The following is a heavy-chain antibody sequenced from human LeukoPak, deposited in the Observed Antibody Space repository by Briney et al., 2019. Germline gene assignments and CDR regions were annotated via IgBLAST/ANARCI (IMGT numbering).Heavy chain of an antibody. D-gene: IGHD6-13*01. CDR2: IYYSGST. Sequence: SETLSLTCTVSGASFSGNTYYWGWIRQPPGKGLEWIGSIYYSGSTYYNPSLKSRVTMSVDTSKNQFSLKLSSVTAADTAVYYCARHAGGISATGTRPFDYWGQGTLVTVSS. V-gene: IGHV4-39*01. J-gene: IGHJ4*02. CDR1: GASFSGNTYY. CDR3: ARHAGGISATGTRPFDY.